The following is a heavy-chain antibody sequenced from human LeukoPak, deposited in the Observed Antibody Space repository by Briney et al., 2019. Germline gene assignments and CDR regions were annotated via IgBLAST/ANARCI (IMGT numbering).Heavy chain of an antibody. J-gene: IGHJ5*02. CDR1: GGSISSGDYY. Sequence: PSQTLSLTCTVSGGSISSGDYYWSWIRQPPGKGLEWIGYIYYSGSTYYNPSLKIRVTISVDTSKNQFSLKLSSVTAADTAVYYCARVVSVVVISHRGWFDPWGQGTLVTVSS. D-gene: IGHD3-22*01. V-gene: IGHV4-30-4*08. CDR2: IYYSGST. CDR3: ARVVSVVVISHRGWFDP.